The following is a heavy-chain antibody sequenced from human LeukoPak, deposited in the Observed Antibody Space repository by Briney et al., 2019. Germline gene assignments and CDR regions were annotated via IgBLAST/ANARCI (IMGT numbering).Heavy chain of an antibody. CDR1: GGSISSGGYY. J-gene: IGHJ4*02. V-gene: IGHV4-31*03. D-gene: IGHD6-19*01. CDR3: ARDQAGVFDY. CDR2: IYYSGST. Sequence: SETLSLTCTVSGGSISSGGYYWSWIRQHPGKGLEWIGYIYYSGSTYYNPSLKSRVTISVDTSKSQFSLKLSSVTAADTAVYYCARDQAGVFDYWGQGTLVTVSS.